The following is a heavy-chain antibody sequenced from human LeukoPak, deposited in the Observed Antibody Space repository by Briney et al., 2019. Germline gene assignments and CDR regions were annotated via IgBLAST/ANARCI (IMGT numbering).Heavy chain of an antibody. CDR2: IYIRGST. V-gene: IGHV4-4*09. Sequence: SETLSLTCSVSNGSISSYYWTWIRQPPGKGLEWIGYIYIRGSTNYNPSLKSRVTISVDTSKNQFSLKLSSVTAADTAVYYCARTRDWFDPWGQGTLVTVSS. CDR1: NGSISSYY. J-gene: IGHJ5*02. CDR3: ARTRDWFDP.